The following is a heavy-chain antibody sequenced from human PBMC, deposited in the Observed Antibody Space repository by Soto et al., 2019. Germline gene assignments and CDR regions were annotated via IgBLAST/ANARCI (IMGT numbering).Heavy chain of an antibody. V-gene: IGHV3-23*01. CDR3: AKSGSGSYYVAIDY. CDR1: GFTFSSYA. CDR2: ISGSGGST. D-gene: IGHD1-26*01. Sequence: GGSLRLSCAASGFTFSSYAMSWVRQAPGKGLEWVSAISGSGGSTYYADSVKGRFTISRDNSKNTLYLQMNSLRAEDTAVYYCAKSGSGSYYVAIDYWGQGTLVTVSS. J-gene: IGHJ4*02.